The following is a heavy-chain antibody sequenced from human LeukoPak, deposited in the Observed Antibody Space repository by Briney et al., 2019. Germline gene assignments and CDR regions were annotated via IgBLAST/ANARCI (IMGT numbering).Heavy chain of an antibody. CDR2: IYFSGST. Sequence: PSQTLSLTCTVSGGSISSGYHYWNWVRQPPVKGLEWIGYIYFSGSTYYNPSLKSRVTLSVDTSKNQFSLNLTSVTAADTAVYYCARALLQLRENDYWGQGTLVTVSS. J-gene: IGHJ4*02. V-gene: IGHV4-30-4*01. CDR1: GGSISSGYHY. D-gene: IGHD4-17*01. CDR3: ARALLQLRENDY.